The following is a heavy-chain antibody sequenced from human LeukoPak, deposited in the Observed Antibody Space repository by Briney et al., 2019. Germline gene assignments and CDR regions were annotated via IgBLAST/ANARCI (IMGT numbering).Heavy chain of an antibody. D-gene: IGHD5-24*01. V-gene: IGHV3-30*03. J-gene: IGHJ4*02. CDR2: ISYDGSNK. CDR1: GFTFSSYG. CDR3: ARDSREMANDY. Sequence: GGSLRLSCAASGFTFSSYGMHWVRQAPGKGLEWVAVISYDGSNKYYADSVKGRFTISRDNSKNTLYLQMNSLRAEDTAVYYCARDSREMANDYWGQGTLVTVSS.